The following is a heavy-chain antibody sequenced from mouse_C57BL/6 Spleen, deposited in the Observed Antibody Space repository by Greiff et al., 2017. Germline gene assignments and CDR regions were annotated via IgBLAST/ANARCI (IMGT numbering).Heavy chain of an antibody. J-gene: IGHJ3*01. CDR3: AGGDEGYPFAY. Sequence: VQLQQSGPELVKPGASVKISCKASGYAFSSSWMNWVKQRPGKGLEWIGRIYPGDGDTNYNGKFKGKATLTADKSSSTAYMQISSLTSEDSAVYFCAGGDEGYPFAYWGQGTLVTVSA. CDR1: GYAFSSSW. V-gene: IGHV1-82*01. CDR2: IYPGDGDT. D-gene: IGHD2-3*01.